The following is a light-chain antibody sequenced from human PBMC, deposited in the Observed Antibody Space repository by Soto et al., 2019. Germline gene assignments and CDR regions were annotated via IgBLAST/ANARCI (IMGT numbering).Light chain of an antibody. CDR3: MQALQTPT. J-gene: IGKJ4*01. CDR2: LGS. V-gene: IGKV2-28*01. Sequence: DIVMTQSPLSLPVTPGEPVSISCRSSQSLLHSNGYNYLDWYLQKPGQSPQLLIYLGSNRASGVPDRFSGSGSGPDFTLKISRVEAEDLGVYYCMQALQTPTFGGGTKVEIK. CDR1: QSLLHSNGYNY.